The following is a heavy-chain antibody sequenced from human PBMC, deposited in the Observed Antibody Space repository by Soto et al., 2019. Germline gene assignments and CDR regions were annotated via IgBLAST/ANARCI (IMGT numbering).Heavy chain of an antibody. D-gene: IGHD4-17*01. CDR3: ARQVYGDYLGGNWFDP. Sequence: PSGTLSLTCSVLDSTIRDRRYYCGWLRQSPDKRFDWMGSISREGHAYYNPSLKSRVNPCPDTSRNQFSMTMKSVTVADTALYFCARQVYGDYLGGNWFDPWGQGVPVTVSS. CDR2: ISREGHA. J-gene: IGHJ5*02. V-gene: IGHV4-39*01. CDR1: DSTIRDRRYY.